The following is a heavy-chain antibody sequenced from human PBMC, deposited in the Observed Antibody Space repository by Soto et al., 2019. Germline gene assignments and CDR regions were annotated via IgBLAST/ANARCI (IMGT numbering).Heavy chain of an antibody. Sequence: GGSLRLSCAASAFTFSGHAMHWIRQAPGKGLEWVAVISYDGSNKYYADSVKGRFTISRDNSKNTMYLQMNSLRVEDTAVYYCARDRSSGWSECHGMDVWGLGTTVTVSS. CDR1: AFTFSGHA. CDR2: ISYDGSNK. D-gene: IGHD6-19*01. J-gene: IGHJ6*02. V-gene: IGHV3-30-3*01. CDR3: ARDRSSGWSECHGMDV.